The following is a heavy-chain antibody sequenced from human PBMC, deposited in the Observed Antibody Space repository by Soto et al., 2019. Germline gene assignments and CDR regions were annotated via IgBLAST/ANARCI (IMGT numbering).Heavy chain of an antibody. J-gene: IGHJ6*02. CDR2: ISGSGGST. CDR1: GFTFSNYA. Sequence: PGGSLRLSCAASGFTFSNYAMTWVRQAPGKGLEWVSAISGSGGSTYYADSVKGRFTMSRDNSKNTLYLQMNSLRAEDTAVYYCAKEIIAAAADYYYYATDVWGPGTTVTVSS. CDR3: AKEIIAAAADYYYYATDV. D-gene: IGHD6-13*01. V-gene: IGHV3-23*01.